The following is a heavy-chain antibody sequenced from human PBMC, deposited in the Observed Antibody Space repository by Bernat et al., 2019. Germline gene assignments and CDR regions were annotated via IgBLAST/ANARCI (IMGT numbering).Heavy chain of an antibody. J-gene: IGHJ4*02. V-gene: IGHV1-3*04. CDR2: INTDNGNT. CDR3: ARAFGWFGELLMGY. Sequence: QVQLVQSGAEVKKPGASVMVSCRASGYTLSSNAMHWVRQAPGQRLEWMGWINTDNGNTKYSQKFQGRVTITRDTSASTAYMELSSLRSEDTAVYYCARAFGWFGELLMGYWGQGTLVTVSS. CDR1: GYTLSSNA. D-gene: IGHD3-10*01.